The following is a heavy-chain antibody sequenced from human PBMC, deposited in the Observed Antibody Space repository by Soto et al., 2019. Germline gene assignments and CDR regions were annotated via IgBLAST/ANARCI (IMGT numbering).Heavy chain of an antibody. J-gene: IGHJ4*02. CDR1: GFTFTSSA. D-gene: IGHD3-3*01. V-gene: IGHV1-58*01. CDR3: SFDFWSGYPDY. CDR2: IVVGSGNT. Sequence: ASVKVSCKASGFTFTSSAVQWVRQARGQRLEWIGWIVVGSGNTNYAQKFQERVTITRDMSTSTAYMELSSLRSEDTAVYYCSFDFWSGYPDYWGQGILVTVSS.